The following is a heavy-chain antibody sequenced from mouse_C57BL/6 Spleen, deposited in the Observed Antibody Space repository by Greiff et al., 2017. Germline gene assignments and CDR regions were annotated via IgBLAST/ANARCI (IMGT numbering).Heavy chain of an antibody. CDR2: IYPSDSDT. CDR3: ARGRIYYDYDDYFDY. CDR1: GYTFTSYW. J-gene: IGHJ2*01. V-gene: IGHV1-61*01. D-gene: IGHD2-4*01. Sequence: QVQLQQPGAELVRPGSSVKLSCKASGYTFTSYWMAWVKQRPGQGLEWIGNIYPSDSDTHYNQKFKDKATLTVDKSSSTAYMQLSSLTSEDSAVYYCARGRIYYDYDDYFDYWGQGTTLTVSS.